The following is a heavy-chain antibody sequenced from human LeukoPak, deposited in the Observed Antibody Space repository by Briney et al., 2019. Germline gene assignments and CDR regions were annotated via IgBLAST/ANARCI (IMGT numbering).Heavy chain of an antibody. J-gene: IGHJ6*03. Sequence: PSETLSLTCTVSGGSISSYYWSWIRQPAGKGLEWIGRIYTSGSTSYNPSLKSRVTMSVDTSKNQFSLKLSSVTAADTAVYYCARDHPHYYYYYMDVWGKGTTVTVSS. CDR2: IYTSGST. CDR3: ARDHPHYYYYYMDV. V-gene: IGHV4-4*07. CDR1: GGSISSYY.